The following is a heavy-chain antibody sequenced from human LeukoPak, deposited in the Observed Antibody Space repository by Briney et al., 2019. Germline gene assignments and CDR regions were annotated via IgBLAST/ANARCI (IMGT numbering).Heavy chain of an antibody. Sequence: GGSLRLSCAASGFPFSSYSMNWVRQTPGKGLEWVSYIGSSSSTIYYADSVKGRFTISRDTAKNSLYLQMNSLRAEDTAVYYCARHRAIFGVVIPNYYGLDVWGHGTTVTASS. J-gene: IGHJ6*02. CDR2: IGSSSSTI. CDR1: GFPFSSYS. CDR3: ARHRAIFGVVIPNYYGLDV. V-gene: IGHV3-48*01. D-gene: IGHD3-3*01.